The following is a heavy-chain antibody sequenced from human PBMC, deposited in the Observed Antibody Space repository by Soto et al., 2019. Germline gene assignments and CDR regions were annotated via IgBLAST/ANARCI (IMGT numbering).Heavy chain of an antibody. CDR2: IYYSGST. CDR1: GGSVSNGDYY. Sequence: SETLSLTCTVSGGSVSNGDYYWSWIRQPPGKGLEWIGYIYYSGSTYDNPSLKRRVTISVDTSKNQFSLKLSSVTAADTAVYYCARATMAAAAVDYWGQGTLVTVS. D-gene: IGHD6-13*01. J-gene: IGHJ4*02. V-gene: IGHV4-30-4*01. CDR3: ARATMAAAAVDY.